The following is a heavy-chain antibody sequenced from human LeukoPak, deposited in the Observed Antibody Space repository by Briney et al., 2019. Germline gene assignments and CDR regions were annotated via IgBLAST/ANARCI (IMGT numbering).Heavy chain of an antibody. CDR2: LSGSGGST. J-gene: IGHJ4*02. Sequence: PGGSLRLSCAASGFTFSSYAMSWVRQAPGKGLEWVSALSGSGGSTFYADSVKGRFTISRGNSKKVLYLQMSSLRAEDTAVYYCAKETSYSSGLPIDYWGQGTLVIVSS. V-gene: IGHV3-23*01. D-gene: IGHD6-19*01. CDR1: GFTFSSYA. CDR3: AKETSYSSGLPIDY.